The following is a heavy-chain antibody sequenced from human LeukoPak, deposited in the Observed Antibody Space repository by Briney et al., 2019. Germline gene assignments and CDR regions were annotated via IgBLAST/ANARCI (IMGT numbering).Heavy chain of an antibody. Sequence: PGGSLRLSCAASGFTFSSYSINWVRQAPGKGLEWVSVIYAGGTTYYADSVKGRFTISRDNSKNTLYLQMNSLRAEDTAVYYCARATTVITPIDFWGQGTLVTVSS. D-gene: IGHD4-23*01. V-gene: IGHV3-53*01. J-gene: IGHJ4*02. CDR3: ARATTVITPIDF. CDR1: GFTFSSYS. CDR2: IYAGGTT.